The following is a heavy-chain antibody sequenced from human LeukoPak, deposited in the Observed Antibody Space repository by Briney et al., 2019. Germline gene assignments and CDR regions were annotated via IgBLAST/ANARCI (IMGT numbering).Heavy chain of an antibody. V-gene: IGHV3-13*01. CDR3: ARVSKNSSGWSAYDS. Sequence: GGSLRLSCAASGFTFSNYDMHWVRHGTGQGLEWVSAIGTAGDTYYPGSVKGRFTISRENAKNSLYLQMNSLRPGDTAVYYCARVSKNSSGWSAYDSWGQGTLVTVSS. CDR1: GFTFSNYD. J-gene: IGHJ4*02. D-gene: IGHD6-19*01. CDR2: IGTAGDT.